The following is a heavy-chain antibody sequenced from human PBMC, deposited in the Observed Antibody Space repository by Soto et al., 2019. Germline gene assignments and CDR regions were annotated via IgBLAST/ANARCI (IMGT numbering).Heavy chain of an antibody. D-gene: IGHD6-13*01. CDR2: IIPIFGTA. CDR1: GGTFSSYA. V-gene: IGHV1-69*13. J-gene: IGHJ5*02. CDR3: ARARTAAGLDWFDP. Sequence: SVKVSCKASGGTFSSYAISWVRQAPGQGLEWMGGIIPIFGTANYAQKFQGRVTITADESTSTAYMELSSLRSVDTAVYYCARARTAAGLDWFDPWGQGTLVTVSS.